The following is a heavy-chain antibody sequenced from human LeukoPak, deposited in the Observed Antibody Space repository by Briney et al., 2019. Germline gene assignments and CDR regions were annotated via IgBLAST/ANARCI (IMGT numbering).Heavy chain of an antibody. CDR1: GGSINSFY. D-gene: IGHD6-19*01. V-gene: IGHV4-4*07. CDR3: ARDLTYSSGWPDTFDI. Sequence: SETLSLTCTVSGGSINSFYWTWIRQPAGKGLEWIGRIYSSGSTNFNPSLKSRVTISVGTSKTQFSLKLSSVTAADTAVYYCARDLTYSSGWPDTFDIWGQGTMVTVSS. J-gene: IGHJ3*02. CDR2: IYSSGST.